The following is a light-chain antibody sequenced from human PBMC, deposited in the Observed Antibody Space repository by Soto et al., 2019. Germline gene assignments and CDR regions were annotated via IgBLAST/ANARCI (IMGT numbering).Light chain of an antibody. CDR1: QSVSNN. CDR3: QQYNNSIT. V-gene: IGKV3D-15*01. Sequence: EIVLTQSPGTLSLSPGERATLSCRASQSVSNNYLAWYQQKPGQAPRLLIYDASNRATGIPARFSGSGSGTEFTLTISSLQSEDFAVYYCQQYNNSITFGQGTRLEIK. CDR2: DAS. J-gene: IGKJ5*01.